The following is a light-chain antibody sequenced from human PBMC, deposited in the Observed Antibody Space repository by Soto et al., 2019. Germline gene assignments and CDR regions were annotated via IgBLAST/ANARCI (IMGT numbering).Light chain of an antibody. J-gene: IGKJ4*01. V-gene: IGKV1-39*01. CDR1: QSISSY. CDR3: QQSYSTPPT. CDR2: AAS. Sequence: DIQMTQSPSSLSASVGDRVTITCRASQSISSYLNWYQQKPGKAPKLLIYAASSLQSGVPSRFSGSGSGTDFPLTISILQPEDVATYYCQQSYSTPPTFGGGTKVEIK.